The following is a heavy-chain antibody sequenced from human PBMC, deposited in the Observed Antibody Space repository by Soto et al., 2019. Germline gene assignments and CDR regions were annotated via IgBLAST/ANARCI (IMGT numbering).Heavy chain of an antibody. Sequence: QVPVVQSGAEVKKPGASVKVSCKATGYTFSGYYIHWVRQAPGQGLEWMGWINPNSGGTNYAQKFQGRVTMTRDTSISTAYMELSRLRSDDTAVYYCAKGGTVTDYYYSYTMDVWGQGTTVTVSS. V-gene: IGHV1-2*02. CDR2: INPNSGGT. CDR3: AKGGTVTDYYYSYTMDV. J-gene: IGHJ6*02. CDR1: GYTFSGYY. D-gene: IGHD4-4*01.